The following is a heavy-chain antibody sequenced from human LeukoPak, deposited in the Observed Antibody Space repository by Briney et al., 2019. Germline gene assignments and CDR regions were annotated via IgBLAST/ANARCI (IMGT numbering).Heavy chain of an antibody. CDR2: ISASTRTI. CDR3: AASSGSGNYAYYFDY. CDR1: GFPFSSRN. V-gene: IGHV3-48*04. Sequence: GGSLRLSCAASGFPFSSRNMNWVRQAPGKGLEGVAYISASTRTIYYPDSVKGRFTISRDFGKSSLYLQMNSLRAEDTAVYFCAASSGSGNYAYYFDYWGQGALVTVSS. J-gene: IGHJ4*02. D-gene: IGHD3-22*01.